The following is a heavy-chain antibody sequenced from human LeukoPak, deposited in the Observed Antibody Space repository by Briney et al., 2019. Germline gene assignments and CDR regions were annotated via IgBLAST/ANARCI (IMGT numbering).Heavy chain of an antibody. V-gene: IGHV3-53*01. CDR1: GFTVSSNY. Sequence: GGSLRLSCAASGFTVSSNYMSWVRQAPGKGLEWVSVIYSGGSTYYADSVKGRFTISRDNAKNSLYLQMNSLRAEDTAVYYCARDFTRYSSSWYYYYYGMDVWGQGTTVTVSS. CDR2: IYSGGST. CDR3: ARDFTRYSSSWYYYYYGMDV. J-gene: IGHJ6*02. D-gene: IGHD6-13*01.